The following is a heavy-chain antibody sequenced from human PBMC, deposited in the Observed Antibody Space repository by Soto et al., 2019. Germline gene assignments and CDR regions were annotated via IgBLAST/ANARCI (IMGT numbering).Heavy chain of an antibody. CDR1: GFTFSNYW. Sequence: EVEVVESGGGLVQPGGSLRLSCAASGFTFSNYWMHWVRQVPGRGLVWVSRISHDGSGTSYADSVKGRFTISRDNAKNTVYLQINSLRAEDTAVYYCGSVFEYLGHGTLVTVSS. CDR2: ISHDGSGT. J-gene: IGHJ4*01. V-gene: IGHV3-74*01. CDR3: GSVFEY.